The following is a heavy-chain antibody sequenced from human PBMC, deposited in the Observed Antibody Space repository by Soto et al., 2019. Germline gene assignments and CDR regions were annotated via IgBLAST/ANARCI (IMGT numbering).Heavy chain of an antibody. J-gene: IGHJ5*02. Sequence: QVQLVESGGGVVKPAGSLRLSCAASGFTFSDYFMSWIRQAPGKGLEWVSFISGSSDNIKYADSVKGRFTISRDNAKNSPYLQMNSLRAEDTAVYYCVRDSARIVVVPRVDGDNWLDPWGQGTLVTVSS. CDR3: VRDSARIVVVPRVDGDNWLDP. CDR2: ISGSSDNI. D-gene: IGHD2-2*01. V-gene: IGHV3-11*06. CDR1: GFTFSDYF.